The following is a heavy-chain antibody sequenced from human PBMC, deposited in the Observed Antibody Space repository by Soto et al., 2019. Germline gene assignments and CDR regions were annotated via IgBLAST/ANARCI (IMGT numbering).Heavy chain of an antibody. V-gene: IGHV1-46*01. D-gene: IGHD6-19*01. CDR1: GSAITRYY. J-gene: IGHJ6*02. CDR3: ARDTSGWSHNGLDV. Sequence: QVDLVQSGAEVKKPGASVTISCKASGSAITRYYIHWVRQAPGRGLEWMGIINPGGGSASYAQKFQDRVTIDKDTSTGTVYMDLRSLRTEDTAVYYWARDTSGWSHNGLDVWGQGTTVNVSS. CDR2: INPGGGSA.